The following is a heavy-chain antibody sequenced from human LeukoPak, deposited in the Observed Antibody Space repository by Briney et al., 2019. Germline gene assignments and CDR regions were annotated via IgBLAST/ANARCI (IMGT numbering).Heavy chain of an antibody. Sequence: GGPLRLSCAASGFTFSSYAMSWVRQAPGKGLEWVSAISGSGGSTYYADSVKGRFTISRDNSKNTLYLQMNSLRAEDTAVYYCAMGQDDSSGYYTYYYGMDVWGQGTTVTVSS. CDR1: GFTFSSYA. V-gene: IGHV3-23*01. CDR2: ISGSGGST. CDR3: AMGQDDSSGYYTYYYGMDV. J-gene: IGHJ6*02. D-gene: IGHD3-22*01.